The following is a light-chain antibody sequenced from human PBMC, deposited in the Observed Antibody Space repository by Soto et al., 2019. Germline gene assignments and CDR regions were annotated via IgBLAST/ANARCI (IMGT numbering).Light chain of an antibody. CDR3: QQANSFPLT. Sequence: DIQMTQSPSSVSASVGDRVSITCRASQGISNWLAWYQQKPGRAPKLLIYTGSSLQSGDPSSFSGTASGTDFALNISSLQPEDVSTYYCQQANSFPLTFGGGTKVEIK. CDR2: TGS. V-gene: IGKV1-12*01. CDR1: QGISNW. J-gene: IGKJ4*01.